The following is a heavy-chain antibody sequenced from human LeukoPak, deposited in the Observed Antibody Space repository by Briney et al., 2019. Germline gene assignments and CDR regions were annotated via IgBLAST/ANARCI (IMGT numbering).Heavy chain of an antibody. CDR1: GFTFNTYT. CDR2: ISGSSGII. J-gene: IGHJ4*02. D-gene: IGHD1-26*01. CDR3: TSNLIVRTTTYFY. Sequence: GGSLRLSCAASGFTFNTYTMNWVRQAPGKGLEWVSYISGSSGIIDYADSVRGRFTISRDNAKNSLYLQMNSLRAEDTAVYYCTSNLIVRTTTYFYWGQGTLVTVSS. V-gene: IGHV3-48*01.